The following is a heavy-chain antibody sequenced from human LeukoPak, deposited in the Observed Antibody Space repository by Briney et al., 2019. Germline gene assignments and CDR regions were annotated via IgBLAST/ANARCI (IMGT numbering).Heavy chain of an antibody. D-gene: IGHD4-11*01. CDR3: ARVPDYSNKNWFDP. V-gene: IGHV4-31*03. CDR2: TYYSGST. Sequence: SQTLSLTCTVSGGSISSGNYYWSWIRQHPGKGLEWIGYTYYSGSTYYNPSLKSRVTISVDTSKNQFSLKLSSVTAADTAVYYCARVPDYSNKNWFDPWGQGTLVTVSS. CDR1: GGSISSGNYY. J-gene: IGHJ5*02.